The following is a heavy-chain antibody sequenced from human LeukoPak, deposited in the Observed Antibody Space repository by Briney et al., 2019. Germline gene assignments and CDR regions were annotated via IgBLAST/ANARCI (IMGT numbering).Heavy chain of an antibody. CDR2: IYDSGST. Sequence: SETLSLTCTVSGGSINSYYWSWIRQPPGKGLEWIGYIYDSGSTNYNPFLKSRVTISVDTSKNQFSLKLSSVTAADTAVYYCARAYSSSVGFYYYYYMDVWGKGTTVTVSS. CDR3: ARAYSSSVGFYYYYYMDV. CDR1: GGSINSYY. J-gene: IGHJ6*03. D-gene: IGHD6-13*01. V-gene: IGHV4-59*01.